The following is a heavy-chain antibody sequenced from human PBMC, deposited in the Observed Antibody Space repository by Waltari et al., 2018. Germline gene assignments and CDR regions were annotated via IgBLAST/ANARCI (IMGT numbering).Heavy chain of an antibody. CDR3: ARGRQEWLVSPLGY. CDR1: GGSISSGGYS. Sequence: QLQLQESGSGLVKPSQTLSLTCAVSGGSISSGGYSWSWIRQPPGKGLEWIGYIYHSGSTYYNPSLKRRGTISVDRSKNQFSLKLSSVTAADTAVYYCARGRQEWLVSPLGYWGQGTLVTVSS. V-gene: IGHV4-30-2*01. J-gene: IGHJ4*02. CDR2: IYHSGST. D-gene: IGHD3-3*01.